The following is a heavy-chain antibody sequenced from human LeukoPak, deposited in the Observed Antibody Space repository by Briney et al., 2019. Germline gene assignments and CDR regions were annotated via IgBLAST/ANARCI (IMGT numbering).Heavy chain of an antibody. CDR2: INPNSGGT. CDR1: GGTFSSYA. V-gene: IGHV1-2*02. D-gene: IGHD3-22*01. J-gene: IGHJ4*02. CDR3: ARAEYYDSSGYLDY. Sequence: ASVKVSCKASGGTFSSYAISWVRQAPGQGLEWMGWINPNSGGTNYAQKFQGRVTMTRDTSISTAYMELSRLRSDDTAVYYCARAEYYDSSGYLDYWGQGTLVTVSS.